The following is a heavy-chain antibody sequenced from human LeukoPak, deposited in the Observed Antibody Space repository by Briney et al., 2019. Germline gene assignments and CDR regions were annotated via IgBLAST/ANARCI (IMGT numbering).Heavy chain of an antibody. V-gene: IGHV4-39*07. CDR2: IYYSGST. CDR1: GGSISSSSYY. CDR3: ARAEALRFLEWLPGAWFDP. D-gene: IGHD3-3*01. Sequence: SETLSLTCTVSGGSISSSSYYWGWIRQPPGKGLEWIGSIYYSGSTYYNPSLKSRVTISVDTSKNQFSLKLSSVTAADTAAYYCARAEALRFLEWLPGAWFDPWGQGTLVTVSS. J-gene: IGHJ5*02.